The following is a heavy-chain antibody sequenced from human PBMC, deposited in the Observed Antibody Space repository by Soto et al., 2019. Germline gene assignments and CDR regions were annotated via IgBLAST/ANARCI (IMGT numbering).Heavy chain of an antibody. J-gene: IGHJ4*02. Sequence: QVQLVESGGGVVQPGRSLRLSCAASGFPFSTYTLHWVRQAPGKGLEWVAVMSFDGNNKYYADSVKGRFTISRDNSKNTLDLQVNSLRAEDTAVYYCARDPYTLYYFDYWGQGTLVTVSS. CDR1: GFPFSTYT. D-gene: IGHD2-2*02. V-gene: IGHV3-30-3*01. CDR2: MSFDGNNK. CDR3: ARDPYTLYYFDY.